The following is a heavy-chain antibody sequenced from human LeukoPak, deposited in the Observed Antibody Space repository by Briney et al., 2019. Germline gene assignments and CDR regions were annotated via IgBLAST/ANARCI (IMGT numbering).Heavy chain of an antibody. CDR3: ARDKVVIAARYHYYYGLDV. D-gene: IGHD2-15*01. V-gene: IGHV4-59*01. CDR2: IYYSGST. CDR1: GGSISSYF. Sequence: SETLSLTCTVSGGSISSYFWSWIRQAPGKGLEWIGFIYYSGSTNYNPSLKSRVTISVDTSKNQFSLKLTSVTAADTAVYYCARDKVVIAARYHYYYGLDVWGLGTTVTVSS. J-gene: IGHJ6*02.